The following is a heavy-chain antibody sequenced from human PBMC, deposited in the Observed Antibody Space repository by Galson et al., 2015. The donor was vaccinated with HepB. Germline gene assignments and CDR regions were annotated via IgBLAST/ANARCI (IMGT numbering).Heavy chain of an antibody. J-gene: IGHJ4*02. CDR2: MNPNSGNT. CDR1: GYTFITYE. CDR3: TRMARFGVL. Sequence: SVKVSCKASGYTFITYEINWVRQATGQGLEWMGWMNPNSGNTGYAQKFQGRVTMTRNTSISTAYMELSSLESEDTAVYFCTRMARFGVLWGQGTLVTVSS. V-gene: IGHV1-8*01. D-gene: IGHD3-16*01.